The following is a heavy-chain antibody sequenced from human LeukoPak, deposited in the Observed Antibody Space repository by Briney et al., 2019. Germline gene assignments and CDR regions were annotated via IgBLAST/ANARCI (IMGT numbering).Heavy chain of an antibody. CDR2: INPNSGGT. D-gene: IGHD2-2*02. V-gene: IGHV1-2*02. Sequence: ASVKVSCKASGHTFTGYYMHWVRQAPGQGLEWMGWINPNSGGTNYAQKFQGRVTMTRDTSISTAYMELSRLRSDDTAVYYCARVGYCSSTSCYTEPNFDYWGQGTLVTVSS. CDR1: GHTFTGYY. CDR3: ARVGYCSSTSCYTEPNFDY. J-gene: IGHJ4*02.